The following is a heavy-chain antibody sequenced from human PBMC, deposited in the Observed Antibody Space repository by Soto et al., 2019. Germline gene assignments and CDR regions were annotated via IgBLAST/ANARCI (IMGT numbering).Heavy chain of an antibody. V-gene: IGHV4-31*03. J-gene: IGHJ4*02. D-gene: IGHD6-19*01. Sequence: SDTLSLTCTVSGGSISSGGYYWSWIRQHPGKGLEWIGYIYYSGSTYYNPSLKSRVTISVDTSKNQFSLKLSSVTAADTAVYYCARVKYSSGWPTYFDYWGQGTLVTVSS. CDR1: GGSISSGGYY. CDR2: IYYSGST. CDR3: ARVKYSSGWPTYFDY.